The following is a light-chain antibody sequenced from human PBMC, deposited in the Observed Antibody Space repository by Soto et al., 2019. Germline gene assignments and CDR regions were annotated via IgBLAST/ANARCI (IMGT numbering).Light chain of an antibody. V-gene: IGKV1-5*03. CDR2: KAS. J-gene: IGKJ4*01. CDR3: QQYNSYPLT. Sequence: DIQMTQSPSTLSASIGDRVTITCRASQSISSWLAWYQQKPGRAPKLLIQKASSLESGVPSTFSGSGSGTEFTLTSSSLQPDDFATYYCQQYNSYPLTFGGGTKVEIK. CDR1: QSISSW.